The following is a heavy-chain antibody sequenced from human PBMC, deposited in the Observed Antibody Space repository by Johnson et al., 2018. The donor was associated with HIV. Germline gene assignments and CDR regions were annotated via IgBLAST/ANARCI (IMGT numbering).Heavy chain of an antibody. CDR3: AKGENDYGDYGLDAFDI. CDR1: GFTVSSNY. Sequence: VQLVESGGGLIQPGGSLRLSCAVSGFTVSSNYMSWVRQAPGKGLEWVSVIYSGGTTNYADSVKGRFTISRENAKNSLYLQMNSLRAEDTAVYYCAKGENDYGDYGLDAFDIWGQGTMVTVSS. D-gene: IGHD4-17*01. CDR2: IYSGGTT. J-gene: IGHJ3*02. V-gene: IGHV3-66*03.